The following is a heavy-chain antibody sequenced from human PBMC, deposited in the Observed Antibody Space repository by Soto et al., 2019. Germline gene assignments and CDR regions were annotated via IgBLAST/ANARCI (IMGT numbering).Heavy chain of an antibody. CDR3: ARRFKICRGFDY. D-gene: IGHD2-2*01. CDR1: GGSIISNNHY. CDR2: IYYSGTT. V-gene: IGHV4-39*01. Sequence: QLQLRESGPGLVKPSETLSLTCTVSGGSIISNNHYWGWIRQPPGKGLQCIGNIYYSGTTYYNPSLKSRHTMAVDTSKGQFSLKLSSITVAYTAVYFCARRFKICRGFDYWGQGTLVTVSS. J-gene: IGHJ4*02.